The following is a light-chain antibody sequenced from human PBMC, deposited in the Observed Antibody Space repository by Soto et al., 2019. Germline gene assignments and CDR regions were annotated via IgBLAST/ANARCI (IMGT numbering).Light chain of an antibody. V-gene: IGKV1-39*01. Sequence: DIQMTQSPSSLSASVGARVTITCRASQSINTYLNWYQQKPGKAPKLLIYAASSLQSGVPSRFSGSGSGTDFTLTISSLQPEDFATYYCQQTYTTPLTLGGWTKGDIK. CDR3: QQTYTTPLT. J-gene: IGKJ4*01. CDR1: QSINTY. CDR2: AAS.